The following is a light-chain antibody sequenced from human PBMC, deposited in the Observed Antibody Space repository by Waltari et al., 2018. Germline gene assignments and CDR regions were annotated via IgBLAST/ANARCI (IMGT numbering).Light chain of an antibody. J-gene: IGKJ1*01. CDR2: RAS. V-gene: IGKV3-20*01. CDR1: QSVTGSY. Sequence: SCRASQSVTGSYIAWYLQKPGQGPRLLVYRASSRATGIPDRFSGSGSGTDFTLTITTLEPEDFGVYYCHQYERSPETFGQGTKLEIK. CDR3: HQYERSPET.